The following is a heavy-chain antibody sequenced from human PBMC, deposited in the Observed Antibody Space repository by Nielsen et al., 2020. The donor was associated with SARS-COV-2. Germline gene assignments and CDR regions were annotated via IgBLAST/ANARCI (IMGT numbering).Heavy chain of an antibody. D-gene: IGHD6-25*01. J-gene: IGHJ5*02. CDR3: AKGPSAVPGNWFDP. V-gene: IGHV3-23*01. Sequence: VRQAPGKGLEWVSAISGSGGSTYYADSVKGRFTISRDNSKNTLYLQMNSLRAEDTAVYYCAKGPSAVPGNWFDPWGQGTLVT. CDR2: ISGSGGST.